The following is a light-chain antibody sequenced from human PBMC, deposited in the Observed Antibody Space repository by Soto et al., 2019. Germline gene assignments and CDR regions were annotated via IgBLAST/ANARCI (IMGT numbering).Light chain of an antibody. CDR1: QSIASW. CDR2: DAS. Sequence: DIQMTQSPSTLSASAGDRVTISCRASQSIASWLAWYQQKAGEAPNLLIYDASSLESGVPSRFSGSGSGTEFTLTISSLQPDDYATYYCQQYDTYPYTFGQGTKVDIK. J-gene: IGKJ2*01. V-gene: IGKV1-5*01. CDR3: QQYDTYPYT.